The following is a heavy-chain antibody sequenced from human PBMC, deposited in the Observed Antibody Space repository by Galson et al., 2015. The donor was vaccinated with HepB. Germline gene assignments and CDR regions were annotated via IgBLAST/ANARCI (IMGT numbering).Heavy chain of an antibody. CDR3: ASIAVAGDNWYFDL. CDR2: ISSSSSYT. V-gene: IGHV3-11*06. Sequence: SLRLSCAASGFTFSDYYMSWIRQAPGKGLEWVSYISSSSSYTNYADSEKGRFTISRDNAKNSLYLQMNSLRAEDAAVYYCASIAVAGDNWYFDLWGRGTLVTVSS. CDR1: GFTFSDYY. D-gene: IGHD6-19*01. J-gene: IGHJ2*01.